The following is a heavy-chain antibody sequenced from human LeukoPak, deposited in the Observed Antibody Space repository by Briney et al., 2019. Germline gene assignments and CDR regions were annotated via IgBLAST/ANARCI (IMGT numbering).Heavy chain of an antibody. CDR1: GFTFSNYA. V-gene: IGHV3-23*01. CDR2: ISGSGDST. CDR3: AKGCSYTNRYTSDY. Sequence: GGSLRLSCAASGFTFSNYAMTWVRQAPGKGLEWVSAISGSGDSTHYADSVKGRFTISRDNSKNTLYLQMNSLRAEDTAVYYCAKGCSYTNRYTSDYWGQGTLVTVSS. J-gene: IGHJ4*02. D-gene: IGHD2-2*02.